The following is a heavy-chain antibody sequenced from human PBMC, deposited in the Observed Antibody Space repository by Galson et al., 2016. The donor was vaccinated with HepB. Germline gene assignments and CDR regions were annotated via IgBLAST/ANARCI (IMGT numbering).Heavy chain of an antibody. CDR3: ARDSSGIAVEGPGGY. D-gene: IGHD6-19*01. CDR2: ISYDGSNT. Sequence: SLRLSCAASGFTFRSYAMHWVRQAPGKGLEWVALISYDGSNTYYADAVKGRFTISRYNSKNTLYLQMNSLRAEDTAVYFCARDSSGIAVEGPGGYWGRGTLVTVSS. V-gene: IGHV3-30*04. J-gene: IGHJ4*02. CDR1: GFTFRSYA.